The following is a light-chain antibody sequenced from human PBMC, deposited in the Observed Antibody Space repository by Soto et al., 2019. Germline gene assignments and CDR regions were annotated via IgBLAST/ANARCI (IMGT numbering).Light chain of an antibody. CDR2: AAS. Sequence: DIQMTQSPSSLSASVGDRVTITCRASQTISSSLNLYQQKPGKAPDLLIYAASNLQSGVPSRFSCSGSGSDFTLTISSLQPEDFATYYCQQSYSSTQMYTFGQGTRLEIK. CDR3: QQSYSSTQMYT. V-gene: IGKV1-39*01. J-gene: IGKJ2*01. CDR1: QTISSS.